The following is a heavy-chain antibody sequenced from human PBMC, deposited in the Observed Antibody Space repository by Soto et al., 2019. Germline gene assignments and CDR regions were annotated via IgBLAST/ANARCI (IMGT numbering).Heavy chain of an antibody. D-gene: IGHD3-10*01. CDR2: INSDGSST. V-gene: IGHV3-74*01. CDR3: ARDRGYDNYGSGSYHILSPNWFDP. J-gene: IGHJ5*02. Sequence: GGSLRLSCAASGFTFSSYWMHWVRQAPGKGLVWVSGINSDGSSTSYADSVRGRFTLNRHNAKNTLYLQMNSLRAEDTAVYYCARDRGYDNYGSGSYHILSPNWFDPWGQGTLVTVSS. CDR1: GFTFSSYW.